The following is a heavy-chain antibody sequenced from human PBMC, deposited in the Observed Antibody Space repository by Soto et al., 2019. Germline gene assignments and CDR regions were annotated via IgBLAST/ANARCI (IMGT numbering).Heavy chain of an antibody. CDR1: GGSVSSGSYY. D-gene: IGHD3-10*01. CDR2: IYYSGST. CDR3: ARIYGSGSYFYYYGMDV. Sequence: SETLSLTCTVSGGSVSSGSYYWSWIRQPPGKGLEWIGYIYYSGSTSYNPSLKSRVTISVDTSKNQFSLKLSSVTAADTAVYYCARIYGSGSYFYYYGMDVWGQGTTVTVSS. J-gene: IGHJ6*02. V-gene: IGHV4-61*01.